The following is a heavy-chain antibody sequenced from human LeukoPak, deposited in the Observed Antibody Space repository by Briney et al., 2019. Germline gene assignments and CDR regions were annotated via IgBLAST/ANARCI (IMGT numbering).Heavy chain of an antibody. V-gene: IGHV4-59*01. J-gene: IGHJ3*02. D-gene: IGHD3-16*01. CDR3: ARDLGKLDAFDI. CDR1: GGSISSYY. CDR2: IYYGGST. Sequence: SETLSLTCTVSGGSISSYYCSWLRQPPGKGLEWTGDIYYGGSTNYNPSLKSRVTISVDTSKNQFSLKLSSVTAADTAVYYCARDLGKLDAFDIWGQGTMVTVSS.